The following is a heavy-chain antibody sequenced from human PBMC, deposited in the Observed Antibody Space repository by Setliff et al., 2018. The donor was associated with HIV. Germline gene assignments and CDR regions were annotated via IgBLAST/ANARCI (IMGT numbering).Heavy chain of an antibody. V-gene: IGHV1-18*01. D-gene: IGHD4-4*01. CDR2: ISVYNDDT. Sequence: GASVKVSCKASGHTLTSYGISWVRQAPGQGLEWMGWISVYNDDTSYAQKFQGRVTMTTDTSTNTAYMELSSLGSDDTAVYYCAKTSPKDGYSSDFWGQGTPVTVSS. J-gene: IGHJ4*02. CDR3: AKTSPKDGYSSDF. CDR1: GHTLTSYG.